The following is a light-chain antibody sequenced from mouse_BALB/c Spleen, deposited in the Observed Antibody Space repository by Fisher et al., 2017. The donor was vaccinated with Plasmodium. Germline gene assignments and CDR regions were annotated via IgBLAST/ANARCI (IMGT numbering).Light chain of an antibody. J-gene: IGKJ5*01. CDR2: LVS. Sequence: VLTQTPLTLSVTIGQPASISCKSSQSLLNSDGKTYLSWLLQRPGQSPKRLIYLVSKLDSGVPDRFSGSGSGTDFTLKISRVEAEDLGVHFCSQSTHLPLTFGAGTRLELK. CDR1: QSLLNSDGKTY. V-gene: IGKV1-135*01. CDR3: SQSTHLPLT.